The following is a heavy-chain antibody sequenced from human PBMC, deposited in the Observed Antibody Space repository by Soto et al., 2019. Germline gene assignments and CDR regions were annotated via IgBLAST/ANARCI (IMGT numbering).Heavy chain of an antibody. V-gene: IGHV3-30*18. CDR2: ISYDGSNK. CDR1: GFTFSSYG. D-gene: IGHD2-2*01. J-gene: IGHJ5*02. CDR3: AKDFRGYGSSTSCSKGFDP. Sequence: GGSLRLSCAASGFTFSSYGMHWVRQAPGKGLEWVAVISYDGSNKYYADSVKGRFTISRDNSKNTLYLQMNSLRDEDTAVYYCAKDFRGYGSSTSCSKGFDPWGQGTQGTVSS.